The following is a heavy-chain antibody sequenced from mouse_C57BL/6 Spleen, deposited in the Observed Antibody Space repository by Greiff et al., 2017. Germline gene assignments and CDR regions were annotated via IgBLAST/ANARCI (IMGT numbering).Heavy chain of an antibody. V-gene: IGHV1-54*01. CDR3: ARWGTVEYYFDY. CDR1: GYAFTNYL. J-gene: IGHJ2*01. Sequence: VQLQQSGAELVRPGTSVKVSCKASGYAFTNYLIEWVKQRPGQGLEWIGVIIPGSGGTNYNEKFKGKATLTADKSSSTAYMPLSSLTSEDSAVYFCARWGTVEYYFDYWGQGTTLTVSS. CDR2: IIPGSGGT. D-gene: IGHD1-1*01.